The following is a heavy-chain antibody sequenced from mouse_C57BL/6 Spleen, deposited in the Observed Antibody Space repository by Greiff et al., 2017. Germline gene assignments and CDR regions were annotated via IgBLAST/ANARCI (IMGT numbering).Heavy chain of an antibody. D-gene: IGHD1-1*01. V-gene: IGHV1-42*01. CDR3: ARPSIYYYGSSYDYAMDY. Sequence: VQLKQSGPELVKPGASVKISCKASGYSFTGYYMNWVKQSPEKSLEWIGEINPSTGGTTYNQKFKAKATLTVDKSSSTAYMQLKSLTSEDSAVYYCARPSIYYYGSSYDYAMDYWGQGTSVTVSS. CDR1: GYSFTGYY. CDR2: INPSTGGT. J-gene: IGHJ4*01.